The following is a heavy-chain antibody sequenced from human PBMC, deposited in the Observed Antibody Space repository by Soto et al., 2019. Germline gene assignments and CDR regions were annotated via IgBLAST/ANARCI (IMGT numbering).Heavy chain of an antibody. CDR3: AKESGFLEWLLRYFEY. V-gene: IGHV3-23*01. Sequence: VGSLRLSCASSVFTFSSYAMSCVRHSPGKGLEWVSAISGSGGSTYYADSVKGRFTISRDNSKNTLYLQMNSLRAEDTAVYYCAKESGFLEWLLRYFEYLGQGTLVIVSS. J-gene: IGHJ4*02. CDR2: ISGSGGST. D-gene: IGHD3-3*01. CDR1: VFTFSSYA.